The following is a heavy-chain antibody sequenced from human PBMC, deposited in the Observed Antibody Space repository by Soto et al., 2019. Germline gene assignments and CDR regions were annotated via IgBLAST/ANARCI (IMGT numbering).Heavy chain of an antibody. CDR3: AKDIGFAGTVIDY. CDR2: ISWNSGSI. Sequence: PGGSLRLSCAASGFTFDDYSMHWVRQAPGKGPEWVSGISWNSGSIGYADSVKGRFTISRDNAKNSLYLQMNSLRAEDTALYYCAKDIGFAGTVIDYWGQGTLVTVSS. D-gene: IGHD1-7*01. J-gene: IGHJ4*02. V-gene: IGHV3-9*01. CDR1: GFTFDDYS.